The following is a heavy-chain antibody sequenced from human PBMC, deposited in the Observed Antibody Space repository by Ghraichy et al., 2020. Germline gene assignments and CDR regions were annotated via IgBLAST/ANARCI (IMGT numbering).Heavy chain of an antibody. J-gene: IGHJ1*01. CDR1: GGSISSYY. CDR2: IYYSGST. Sequence: SETLSLTCTVSGGSISSYYWSWIRQPPGKGLEWIGYIYYSGSTNYNPSLKSRVTISVDTSKNQFSLKLSSVTAADTAVYYCARGGYHAYFFQHWGQGTLVTVSS. V-gene: IGHV4-59*01. CDR3: ARGGYHAYFFQH. D-gene: IGHD2/OR15-2a*01.